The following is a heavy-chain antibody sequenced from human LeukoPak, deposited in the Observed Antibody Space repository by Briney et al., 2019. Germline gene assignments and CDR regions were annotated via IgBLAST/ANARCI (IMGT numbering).Heavy chain of an antibody. D-gene: IGHD1-26*01. CDR3: AREEVGATIYYYYGMDV. CDR1: GGTFSSYA. V-gene: IGHV1-69*04. J-gene: IGHJ6*02. Sequence: ASVKVSCKASGGTFSSYAISWVRQAPGQGLEWMGRITPILGIANYAQKFQGRVTITADKSTSTAYMELSSLRSEDTAVYYCAREEVGATIYYYYGMDVWGQGTTVTVSS. CDR2: ITPILGIA.